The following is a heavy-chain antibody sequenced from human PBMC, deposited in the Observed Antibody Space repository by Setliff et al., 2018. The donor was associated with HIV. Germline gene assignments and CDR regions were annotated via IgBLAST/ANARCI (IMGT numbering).Heavy chain of an antibody. Sequence: PSETLSLTCTVSGYSISSGYYWSWIRQPAGKGLEWIGHIYTSGSTNYNPSLKSRVTISVDTSKNQFSLKLSSVTAADTAVYYCAREREAWSAYDSWGQGTLVTVSS. V-gene: IGHV4-61*09. CDR3: AREREAWSAYDS. CDR2: IYTSGST. CDR1: GYSISSGYY. J-gene: IGHJ5*02. D-gene: IGHD3-3*01.